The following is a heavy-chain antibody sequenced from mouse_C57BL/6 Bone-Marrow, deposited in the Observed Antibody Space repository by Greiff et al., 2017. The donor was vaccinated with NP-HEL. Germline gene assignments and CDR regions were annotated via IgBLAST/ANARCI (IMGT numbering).Heavy chain of an antibody. CDR2: SRNKANDYTT. J-gene: IGHJ2*01. CDR1: GFTFSDFY. CDR3: ARDLTGLYFDY. Sequence: EVKLVESGGGLVQSGRSLRLSCATSGFTFSDFYMEWVRQAPGKGLEWIAASRNKANDYTTEYSASVKGRFIFSRDTSQSILYLQMNALRAEDTAIYYCARDLTGLYFDYWGQGTTLTVSS. D-gene: IGHD4-1*01. V-gene: IGHV7-1*01.